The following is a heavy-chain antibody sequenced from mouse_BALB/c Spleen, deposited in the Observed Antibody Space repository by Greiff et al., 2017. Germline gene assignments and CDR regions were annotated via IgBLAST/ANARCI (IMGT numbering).Heavy chain of an antibody. Sequence: EVQVVESGGGLVKPGGSLKLSCAASGFTFSSYAMSWVRQTPEKRLEWVATISSGGSYTYYPDSVKGRFTISRDNAKNTLYLQMSSLRSEDTAMYYCARFYDYDVRDYAMDYWGQGTSVTVSS. J-gene: IGHJ4*01. CDR2: ISSGGSYT. CDR3: ARFYDYDVRDYAMDY. V-gene: IGHV5-9-3*01. D-gene: IGHD2-4*01. CDR1: GFTFSSYA.